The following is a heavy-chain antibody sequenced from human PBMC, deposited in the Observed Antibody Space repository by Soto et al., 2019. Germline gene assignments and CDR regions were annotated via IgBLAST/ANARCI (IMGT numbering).Heavy chain of an antibody. CDR2: IWYDGSNK. J-gene: IGHJ6*02. V-gene: IGHV3-33*01. CDR3: ARGKYRERMDV. Sequence: GGSLRLSCAASGFTFSSYGMHWVRQAPGKGLEWVAVIWYDGSNKYYADSVKGRFTISGDNSKNTLYLQMNSLRAEDTAVYYCARGKYRERMDVWGQGTTVTVSS. D-gene: IGHD2-2*01. CDR1: GFTFSSYG.